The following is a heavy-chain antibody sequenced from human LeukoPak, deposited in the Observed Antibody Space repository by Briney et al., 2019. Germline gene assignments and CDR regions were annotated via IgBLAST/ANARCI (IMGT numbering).Heavy chain of an antibody. CDR2: IYYRGST. Sequence: SETLSLTCTVSGGSISSYYWSWIRQPPGKGLEWIGYIYYRGSTNYNPSLQSRVTISVDTSRNQFSLKLSSVTAADTAVYYCAGIQVDTAMVTTSAFDIWGQGTMVTVSS. D-gene: IGHD5-18*01. J-gene: IGHJ3*02. V-gene: IGHV4-59*01. CDR1: GGSISSYY. CDR3: AGIQVDTAMVTTSAFDI.